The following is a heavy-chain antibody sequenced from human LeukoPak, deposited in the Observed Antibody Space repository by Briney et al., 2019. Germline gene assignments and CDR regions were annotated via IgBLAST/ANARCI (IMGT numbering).Heavy chain of an antibody. V-gene: IGHV4-61*01. Sequence: SETLSLTCTVSGGSVNSGSYYWNWIRQPPGKGLEWIGYIYYSGSTNYNPSLKSRVTISVDTSKNQFSLKLSSVTAADTAVYYCARDAGYSGYDAGIDYWGQGTLVTVSS. CDR3: ARDAGYSGYDAGIDY. J-gene: IGHJ4*02. CDR1: GGSVNSGSYY. CDR2: IYYSGST. D-gene: IGHD5-12*01.